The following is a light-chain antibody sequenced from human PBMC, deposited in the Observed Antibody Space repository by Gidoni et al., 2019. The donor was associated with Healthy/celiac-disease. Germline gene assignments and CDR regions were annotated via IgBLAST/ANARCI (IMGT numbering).Light chain of an antibody. J-gene: IGKJ2*01. V-gene: IGKV1-33*01. Sequence: DIQMTQSPSSLSASVGDRVTITCQASQDTSTYLNWYQQKPGKAPKLLIYDASNLETGVPSRFSGSGSGTDFTFTISSLQPEDIATYYCQQYDNLPPYTFXQXTKLEIK. CDR2: DAS. CDR3: QQYDNLPPYT. CDR1: QDTSTY.